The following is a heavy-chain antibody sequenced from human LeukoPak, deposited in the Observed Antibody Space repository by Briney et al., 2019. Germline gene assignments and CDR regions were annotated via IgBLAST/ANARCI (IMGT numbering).Heavy chain of an antibody. CDR1: GYTFTSYG. V-gene: IGHV1-18*01. CDR3: AGRMLTVTGFDY. J-gene: IGHJ4*02. CDR2: ISAYNGNT. Sequence: ASVKVSCKASGYTFTSYGISWVRQAPGQGLEWMGWISAYNGNTNYAQKLQGRVTMTTDTSTSTAYMELRSRGSEVTAGYYGAGRMLTVTGFDYWAREPWSPSPQ. D-gene: IGHD4-17*01.